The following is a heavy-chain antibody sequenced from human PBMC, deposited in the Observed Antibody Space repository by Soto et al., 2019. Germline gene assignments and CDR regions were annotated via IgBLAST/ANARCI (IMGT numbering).Heavy chain of an antibody. Sequence: QVQLVQSGAEVTKPGSSVTVSCTASGDTFSRFTLSWVRQAPGQGPEWMGRIIPMLGMSNSALKFQGRVTITADKSTNKVYMHLNSLRSDDTAVYYCATSYGSGSAHFDSWGQGTLVTVSS. CDR2: IIPMLGMS. CDR1: GDTFSRFT. J-gene: IGHJ4*02. D-gene: IGHD3-10*01. CDR3: ATSYGSGSAHFDS. V-gene: IGHV1-69*02.